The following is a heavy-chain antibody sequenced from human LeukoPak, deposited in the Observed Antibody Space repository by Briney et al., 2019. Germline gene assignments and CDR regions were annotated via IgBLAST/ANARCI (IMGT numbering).Heavy chain of an antibody. CDR3: ARNLGGDSLGAFDI. CDR1: GGTFSSYA. D-gene: IGHD2-21*02. CDR2: IIPIFGTA. Sequence: EASVKVSCKASGGTFSSYAISWVRQAPGQGLEWMGGIIPIFGTANYAQKFQGRVTITTDESTSTAYMELSSLRSEDTAVYYCARNLGGDSLGAFDIWGQGTMVTVS. V-gene: IGHV1-69*05. J-gene: IGHJ3*02.